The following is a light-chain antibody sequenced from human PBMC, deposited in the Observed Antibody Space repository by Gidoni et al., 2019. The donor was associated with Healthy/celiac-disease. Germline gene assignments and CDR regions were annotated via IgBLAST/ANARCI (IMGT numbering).Light chain of an antibody. Sequence: SYELTQPPSVSVSPGQTASITCSGDKLGDKYACCYQQKPGQSPVLVIYQDSKRPSGIPERFSGSNSGNTATLTISGTQAMDEADYYCQAWDSLGVFGGGTKLTVL. V-gene: IGLV3-1*01. CDR3: QAWDSLGV. CDR1: KLGDKY. J-gene: IGLJ3*02. CDR2: QDS.